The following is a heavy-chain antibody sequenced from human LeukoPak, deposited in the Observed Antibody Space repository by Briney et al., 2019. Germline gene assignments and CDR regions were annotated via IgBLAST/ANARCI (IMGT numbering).Heavy chain of an antibody. CDR3: ARSDLRYDSSGKPDY. Sequence: GGSLRLSCAASGFTFSSYAMHWVRQAPGKGLEWVTVISYDGSNKYYADSVKGRFTISRDNSKNTLYLQMNSLRAEDTAVYYCARSDLRYDSSGKPDYWGQGTLVTVSS. CDR1: GFTFSSYA. V-gene: IGHV3-30-3*01. D-gene: IGHD3-22*01. CDR2: ISYDGSNK. J-gene: IGHJ4*02.